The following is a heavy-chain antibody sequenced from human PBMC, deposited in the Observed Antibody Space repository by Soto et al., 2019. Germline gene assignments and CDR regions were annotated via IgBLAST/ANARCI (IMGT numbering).Heavy chain of an antibody. Sequence: ASVKVSCKASGGTFSSYAISWVRQAPGQGLEWMGGIIPIFGTANYAQKFQGRVTITADKSTSTAYMELSSLRSEDTAVYYCARDHNPKYYDSSGPSTFDYWGRGTLVTVSS. J-gene: IGHJ4*02. V-gene: IGHV1-69*06. CDR3: ARDHNPKYYDSSGPSTFDY. CDR2: IIPIFGTA. CDR1: GGTFSSYA. D-gene: IGHD3-22*01.